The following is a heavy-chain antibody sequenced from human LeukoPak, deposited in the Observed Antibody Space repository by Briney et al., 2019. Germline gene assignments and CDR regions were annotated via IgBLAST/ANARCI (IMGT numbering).Heavy chain of an antibody. Sequence: GASVKVSCKASGYTFTSYGISWGRQAPGQGLEWMGWICAYNGNTKHAQKLKSRATMSTDTSTTTAYMELRSLRSDDTAVYYCARVPAAAGNHYCYYCHMDVWGKGTTVTVSS. D-gene: IGHD6-13*01. V-gene: IGHV1-18*01. CDR2: ICAYNGNT. J-gene: IGHJ6*03. CDR3: ARVPAAAGNHYCYYCHMDV. CDR1: GYTFTSYG.